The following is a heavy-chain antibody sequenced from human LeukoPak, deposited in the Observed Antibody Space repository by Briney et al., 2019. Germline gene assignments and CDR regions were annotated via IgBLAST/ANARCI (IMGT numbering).Heavy chain of an antibody. CDR3: VHARGYCSSTTCYTPFDI. CDR1: GFTFSSYW. CDR2: INGDGSTI. V-gene: IGHV3-74*01. Sequence: GGSLRLSCAASGFTFSSYWMHWVRQAPGKGLVWVSRINGDGSTISYADSVKGRFTISRDNAEDTLYLQMNSLRAEDTAVYYCVHARGYCSSTTCYTPFDIWGQGTMVTVSS. D-gene: IGHD2-2*02. J-gene: IGHJ3*02.